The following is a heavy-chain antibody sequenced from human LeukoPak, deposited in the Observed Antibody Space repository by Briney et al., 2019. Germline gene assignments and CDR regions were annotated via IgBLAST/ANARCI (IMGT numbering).Heavy chain of an antibody. Sequence: PGGSLRLSCAASGFTFSSYGMHWVRQAPGKGLEWVAFIRYDGSNKYYADSVKGRFTISRDNSKNTLYLQMNSLRAEDTAVYYCARVGPGYSSSWYYGYWGQGTLVTVPS. J-gene: IGHJ4*02. V-gene: IGHV3-30*02. CDR3: ARVGPGYSSSWYYGY. CDR2: IRYDGSNK. CDR1: GFTFSSYG. D-gene: IGHD6-13*01.